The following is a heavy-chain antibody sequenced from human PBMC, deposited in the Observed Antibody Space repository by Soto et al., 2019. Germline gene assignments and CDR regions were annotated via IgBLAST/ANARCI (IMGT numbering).Heavy chain of an antibody. J-gene: IGHJ4*02. CDR2: ISGSGGST. CDR1: GFTFSSYA. D-gene: IGHD5-12*01. Sequence: VGSLRLSCAASGFTFSSYAMSWVRQAPGKGLEWVSAISGSGGSTYYADSVKGRFTISRDNSKNTLYLQMNSLRAEDTAVYYCAKDMDIVDTIRRGLDYWGQGTLVTVSS. CDR3: AKDMDIVDTIRRGLDY. V-gene: IGHV3-23*01.